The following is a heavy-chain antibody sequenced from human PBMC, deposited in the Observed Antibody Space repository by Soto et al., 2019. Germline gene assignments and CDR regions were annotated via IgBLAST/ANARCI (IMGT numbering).Heavy chain of an antibody. D-gene: IGHD2-15*01. J-gene: IGHJ5*02. V-gene: IGHV4-4*02. Sequence: QVQLQESGPGLVKPSGTLSLTCAVSGGSISSSNWWSWVRQPPGKGLEWIGEIYHSGSTNYNPSLKSRVTISVDKSKNQFSLKLSSVTAADTAVYYCARGGVVVAATHSNWFDPWGQGTLVTVSS. CDR3: ARGGVVVAATHSNWFDP. CDR2: IYHSGST. CDR1: GGSISSSNW.